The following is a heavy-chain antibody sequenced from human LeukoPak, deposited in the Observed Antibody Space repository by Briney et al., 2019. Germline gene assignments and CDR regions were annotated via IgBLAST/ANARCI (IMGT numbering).Heavy chain of an antibody. CDR2: ISSSSSYI. CDR1: RFTFSSYS. CDR3: ARMTTGSHYYYMDV. J-gene: IGHJ6*03. V-gene: IGHV3-21*01. Sequence: GGSLRLSCAAYRFTFSSYSMNWDRQAQGKGLEWVSSISSSSSYIYYADSVKGRFTISRDNAKNSLYLQMNSLRAEDTAVYYCARMTTGSHYYYMDVWGKGTTVTVSS. D-gene: IGHD4-17*01.